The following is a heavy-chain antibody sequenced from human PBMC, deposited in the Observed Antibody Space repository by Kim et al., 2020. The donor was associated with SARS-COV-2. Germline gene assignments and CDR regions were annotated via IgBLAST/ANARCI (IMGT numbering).Heavy chain of an antibody. Sequence: SETLSLTCAVSGVSIISGNWWSWGRQPPGRGLELIGAISHTGNTYYKSSLQSRVTLSLDESKNHFSLELTSVTAADTAVYYCARVAYYYDRNDQPLGWYAPWGQGTLVTVSS. J-gene: IGHJ5*02. CDR3: ARVAYYYDRNDQPLGWYAP. V-gene: IGHV4-4*02. D-gene: IGHD3-22*01. CDR1: GVSIISGNW. CDR2: ISHTGNT.